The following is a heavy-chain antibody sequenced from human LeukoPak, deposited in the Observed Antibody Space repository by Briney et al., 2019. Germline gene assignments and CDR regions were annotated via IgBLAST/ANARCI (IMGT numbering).Heavy chain of an antibody. Sequence: SETLSLTCTVSGGSMSSYYWSWIRQPPGKGLEWIGYIYYSGSTNYNPSPKSRVTISVDTSKNQFSLKLGSVAAADTAVYYCARGDEEMATIGDYWGQGTLVTVSS. V-gene: IGHV4-59*01. CDR3: ARGDEEMATIGDY. D-gene: IGHD5-24*01. CDR2: IYYSGST. CDR1: GGSMSSYY. J-gene: IGHJ4*02.